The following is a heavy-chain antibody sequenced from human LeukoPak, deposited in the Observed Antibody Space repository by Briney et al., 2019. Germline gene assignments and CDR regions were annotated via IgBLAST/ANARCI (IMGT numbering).Heavy chain of an antibody. D-gene: IGHD4-17*01. CDR2: ISSSYRTI. CDR3: ARFDYADYLAFDY. V-gene: IGHV3-48*03. J-gene: IGHJ4*02. CDR1: GFTFSGSE. Sequence: PGGSLRLSCVASGFTFSGSEMNWVRQAPGKGLEWISYISSSYRTIYYADSVKGRFTVSRDNTKNSIYLQVNSLRVEDTAVYYCARFDYADYLAFDYWGQGTLVTVSS.